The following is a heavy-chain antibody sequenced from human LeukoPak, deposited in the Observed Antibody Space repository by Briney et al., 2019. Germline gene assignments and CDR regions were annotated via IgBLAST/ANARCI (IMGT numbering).Heavy chain of an antibody. V-gene: IGHV3-30-3*01. CDR1: GFTFSSYA. D-gene: IGHD3-22*01. CDR2: ISYDGSNK. Sequence: GGSLRLSCAASGFTFSSYAMHWVRQAPGKGLEWVAVISYDGSNKYYADSVKGRFTISRDNSKNTLYLQINSLRAEDTAVYYCARDRITMIVVIPYAGYFDYWGQGTLVTVSS. CDR3: ARDRITMIVVIPYAGYFDY. J-gene: IGHJ4*02.